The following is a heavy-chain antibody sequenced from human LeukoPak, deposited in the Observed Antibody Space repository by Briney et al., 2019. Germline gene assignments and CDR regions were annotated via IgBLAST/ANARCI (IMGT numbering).Heavy chain of an antibody. V-gene: IGHV4-39*07. Sequence: SETLSLTCTVSGGSISSSSYYWGWIRQPPGKGLEWIGSFYDSGSSFYNPSLKSRVTISVDTSKNQFSLKLSSVTAADTAVYYCARETVSVPGSHDYWGQGILVTVSS. J-gene: IGHJ4*02. CDR2: FYDSGSS. D-gene: IGHD1-14*01. CDR1: GGSISSSSYY. CDR3: ARETVSVPGSHDY.